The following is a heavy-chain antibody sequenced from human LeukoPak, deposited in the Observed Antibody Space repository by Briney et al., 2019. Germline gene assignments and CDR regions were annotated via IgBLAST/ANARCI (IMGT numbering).Heavy chain of an antibody. CDR1: GDSISSSNYY. Sequence: PSETLSLTCTVSGDSISSSNYYWGCIRQPPGKRLEWIGSLHYAGTTYYDPSLRGRVSLSVDTSKNQFSLKLSSVTAADTAVYYCARHNRVGAAATLGVFDSWGQGTLVTVSS. D-gene: IGHD1-26*01. V-gene: IGHV4-39*01. CDR2: LHYAGTT. CDR3: ARHNRVGAAATLGVFDS. J-gene: IGHJ4*02.